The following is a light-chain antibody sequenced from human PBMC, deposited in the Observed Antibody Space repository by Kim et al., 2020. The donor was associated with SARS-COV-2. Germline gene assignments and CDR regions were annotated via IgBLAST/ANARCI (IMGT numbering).Light chain of an antibody. CDR1: RSDFDSYKY. V-gene: IGLV2-8*01. CDR2: EVT. CDR3: ASHGGYDYV. Sequence: PGRSVANSCSGTRSDFDSYKYVSWYQPHPGKSPKLIIYEVTKRPSGVPDRFSGSMSGNTASLTVSELQAEDEADYYCASHGGYDYVFGTGTKVTVL. J-gene: IGLJ1*01.